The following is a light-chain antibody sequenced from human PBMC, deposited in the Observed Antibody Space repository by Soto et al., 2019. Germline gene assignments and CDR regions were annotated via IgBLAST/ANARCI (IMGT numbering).Light chain of an antibody. Sequence: QSALTQPASVSGSPGQSITISCTGTSSDIGDYSYVSWYQQHPGKAPKFIIYEVTNRPSGVSDRFSGSKSGNTASLTISGLQAEDEADYHCSSYTSSSTLPYVFGTGTKLTVL. J-gene: IGLJ1*01. CDR1: SSDIGDYSY. V-gene: IGLV2-14*01. CDR2: EVT. CDR3: SSYTSSSTLPYV.